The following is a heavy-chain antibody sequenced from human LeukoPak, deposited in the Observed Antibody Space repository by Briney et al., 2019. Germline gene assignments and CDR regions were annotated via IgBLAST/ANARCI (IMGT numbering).Heavy chain of an antibody. CDR1: GYTFTGYY. D-gene: IGHD6-13*01. V-gene: IGHV1-2*02. J-gene: IGHJ4*02. CDR2: INPNSGGT. Sequence: GASVKVSCKASGYTFTGYYMHWVRQAPGQGLEWMGWINPNSGGTNYAQKFQGRVTMTRDTSISTAYMELSRLRSDDTAVYYCARDYIAAAGSFDYWGQGTLVTVSS. CDR3: ARDYIAAAGSFDY.